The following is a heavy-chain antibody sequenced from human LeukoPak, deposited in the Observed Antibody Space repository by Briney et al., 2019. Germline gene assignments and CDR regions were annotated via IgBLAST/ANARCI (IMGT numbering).Heavy chain of an antibody. V-gene: IGHV3-30-3*01. CDR3: ARDLVVISDY. Sequence: GGSLRLSCAASGFTFSSYAMHWVRQAPGKGLEWVTVISYDGSNKYYADSVKGRFTISRDNSKNTLYLQMNSLRAEDTAVYYCARDLVVISDYWGQGTLVTVSP. J-gene: IGHJ4*02. D-gene: IGHD3-22*01. CDR2: ISYDGSNK. CDR1: GFTFSSYA.